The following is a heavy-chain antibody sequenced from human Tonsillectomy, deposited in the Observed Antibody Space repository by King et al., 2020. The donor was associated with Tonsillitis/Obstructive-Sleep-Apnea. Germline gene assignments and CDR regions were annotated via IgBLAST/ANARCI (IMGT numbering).Heavy chain of an antibody. J-gene: IGHJ4*02. CDR1: GFTFSTYA. CDR3: ARGGPYCSGGSCPGAFDY. CDR2: ISYDGSNK. V-gene: IGHV3-30*01. Sequence: QLVQSGGGVVQPGRSLRLSCAASGFTFSTYAMHWVRQAPGKGLEWVAIISYDGSNKYYADSVKGRFTISRDNSKNTQYLQMNSLRAEDTAVYYCARGGPYCSGGSCPGAFDYWGQGTLVTVSS. D-gene: IGHD2-15*01.